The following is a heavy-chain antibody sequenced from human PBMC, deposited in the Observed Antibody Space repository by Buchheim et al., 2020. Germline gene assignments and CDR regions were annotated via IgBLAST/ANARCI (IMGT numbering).Heavy chain of an antibody. CDR3: ARGGDYYYGMDV. V-gene: IGHV4-59*01. CDR2: VYYSASTNY. D-gene: IGHD3-16*01. CDR1: GGSIISYY. Sequence: QVQLQESGPGLVKPSETLSLTCTVSGGSIISYYWSWIRQPPGKGLEWIGYVYYSASTNYNYNPSLRSRVTISGDTSKTHFSLKLSSVTAADTAVYYCARGGDYYYGMDVWGQGTT. J-gene: IGHJ6*02.